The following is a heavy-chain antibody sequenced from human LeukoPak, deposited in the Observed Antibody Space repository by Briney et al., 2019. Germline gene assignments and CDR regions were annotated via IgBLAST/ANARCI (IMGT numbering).Heavy chain of an antibody. CDR1: GFNFDRYT. CDR3: AKELDTIFFDY. CDR2: AGWAGGTT. Sequence: GGSLRLSCATSGFNFDRYTIHWVRQAPGKGLEWVSLAGWAGGTTFYSDSVRGRFTISRDSGRKSVYLQMNSLTTDDTAFYFCAKELDTIFFDYWGQGALVTVSS. V-gene: IGHV3-43*01. D-gene: IGHD3-9*01. J-gene: IGHJ4*02.